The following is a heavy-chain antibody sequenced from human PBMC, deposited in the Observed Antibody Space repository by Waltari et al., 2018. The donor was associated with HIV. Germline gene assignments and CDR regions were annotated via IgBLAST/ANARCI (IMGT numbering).Heavy chain of an antibody. CDR3: TRDDPGPTPIDF. CDR1: GFSFNNYW. J-gene: IGHJ4*02. Sequence: EVQLAESGGGLVQPGGSLRLSCLASGFSFNNYWMHWVRQAPGKGLIWVAKMGPDGANVRDADSVKCRFIISRDNAKNTLYLQMNSLRAEDTAVYYCTRDDPGPTPIDFWGQGTLVTVSP. D-gene: IGHD2-15*01. CDR2: MGPDGANV. V-gene: IGHV3-74*01.